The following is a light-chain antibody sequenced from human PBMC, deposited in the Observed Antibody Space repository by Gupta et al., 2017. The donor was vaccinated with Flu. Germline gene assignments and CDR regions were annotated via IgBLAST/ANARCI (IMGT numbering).Light chain of an antibody. Sequence: EIVLTQSPGTLSLSPGERATLSCMASQSVSSSYLAWYQQKPGQAPRLLIYGASSRDTGIPDRFSGSGSGKDFTLTISRREPEDFAVYYCQQYCSSPLSTLGQGTXMDIK. CDR3: QQYCSSPLST. V-gene: IGKV3-20*01. CDR2: GAS. CDR1: QSVSSSY. J-gene: IGKJ2*01.